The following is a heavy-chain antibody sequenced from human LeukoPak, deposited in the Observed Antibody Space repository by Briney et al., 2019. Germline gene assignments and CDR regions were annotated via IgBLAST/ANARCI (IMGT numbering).Heavy chain of an antibody. CDR1: GGSISSYY. V-gene: IGHV4-59*08. CDR3: ARHSIVPTSHFDF. D-gene: IGHD5-12*01. Sequence: SETLSLTCSVSGGSISSYYWSWIRQPPGKGPAWIGCIYYSGRTNYNPSLKSRVTISVDTSKNQFSLRLTSVTAADTAVYYCARHSIVPTSHFDFWGQGTLVTVSS. J-gene: IGHJ4*02. CDR2: IYYSGRT.